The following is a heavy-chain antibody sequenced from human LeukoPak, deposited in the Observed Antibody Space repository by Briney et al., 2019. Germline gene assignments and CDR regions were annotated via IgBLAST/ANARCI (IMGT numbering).Heavy chain of an antibody. CDR1: GFTFSSYS. D-gene: IGHD5-12*01. Sequence: GGSLRLSCAASGFTFSSYSMNWVRQAPGKGLEWVSSISSSSSYIYYADSVKGRFTISRDNAKNSLYLQMNSLRAEDTAVYYCARGTDLDIDVDYFDYWGQGTLVTVSS. CDR3: ARGTDLDIDVDYFDY. V-gene: IGHV3-21*01. CDR2: ISSSSSYI. J-gene: IGHJ4*02.